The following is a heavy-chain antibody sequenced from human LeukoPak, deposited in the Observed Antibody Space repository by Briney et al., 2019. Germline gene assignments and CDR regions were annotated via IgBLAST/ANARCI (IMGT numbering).Heavy chain of an antibody. CDR3: ARRTGRGTVP. Sequence: SETLSLTCAVYGGSFSGYYWSWIRQPPGKGLEWIGEINHSGSTNYNPSLKSRVTISVDTSKNQFSLKLSSVTAADTAVYYRARRTGRGTVPWGQGTLVTVSS. V-gene: IGHV4-34*01. CDR2: INHSGST. D-gene: IGHD3-10*01. CDR1: GGSFSGYY. J-gene: IGHJ5*02.